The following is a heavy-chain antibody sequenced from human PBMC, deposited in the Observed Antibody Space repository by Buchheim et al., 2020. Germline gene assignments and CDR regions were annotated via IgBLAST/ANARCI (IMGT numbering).Heavy chain of an antibody. CDR3: ARSGPTRGYYYKGAFDI. D-gene: IGHD3-22*01. J-gene: IGHJ3*02. V-gene: IGHV4-39*07. CDR1: GGSISSSSYY. CDR2: INHSGST. Sequence: QLQLQESGPGLVKPSETLSLTCTVSGGSISSSSYYWGWIRQPPGKGLEWIGEINHSGSTNYNPSLKSRVTISVDTSKNQLPLKVSSVTAADTAVYYCARSGPTRGYYYKGAFDIWGQGT.